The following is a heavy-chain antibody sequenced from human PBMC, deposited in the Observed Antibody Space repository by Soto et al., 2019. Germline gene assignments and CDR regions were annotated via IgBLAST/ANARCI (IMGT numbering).Heavy chain of an antibody. Sequence: QVQLVESGGGVVQPGRSLRLSCAASGFTFSSYAMHWVRQAPGKGLEWVAVISYDGSNKYYADSVKGRFTISRDNSKNTLYLQMNSLRAEDTAVDYCARDVLRAFDYGGNSRLGGYYYYYGMDVWGQGTTVTVSS. V-gene: IGHV3-30-3*01. CDR3: ARDVLRAFDYGGNSRLGGYYYYYGMDV. J-gene: IGHJ6*02. CDR2: ISYDGSNK. D-gene: IGHD4-17*01. CDR1: GFTFSSYA.